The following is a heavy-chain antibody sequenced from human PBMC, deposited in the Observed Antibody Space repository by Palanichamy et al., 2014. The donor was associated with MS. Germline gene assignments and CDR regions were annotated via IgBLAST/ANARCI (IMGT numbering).Heavy chain of an antibody. V-gene: IGHV4-34*01. CDR3: GAFGDYGAESSDL. CDR2: IDHGGGS. Sequence: QVRLQQWGAGLLKPSETLSLTCGVFGGSFSGFYWHWIRQPPGKGLEWIGKIDHGGGSNYHPSLNSRVTMSFDTSKHQFSLRLTSVTAADTAVYYCGAFGDYGAESSDLWGQGTMVIVSS. J-gene: IGHJ3*01. CDR1: GGSFSGFY. D-gene: IGHD4-17*01.